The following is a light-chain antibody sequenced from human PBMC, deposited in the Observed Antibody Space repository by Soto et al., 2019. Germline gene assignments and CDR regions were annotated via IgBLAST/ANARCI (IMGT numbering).Light chain of an antibody. J-gene: IGKJ2*01. CDR1: QSVSSTY. CDR3: QQYGSSPYT. CDR2: GAS. Sequence: EIVLTQSPGTLSLSPGERATLSCRASQSVSSTYLAWFQQKPGQAPRLLIYGASSRATGIPDRCSGSGSGTDFTLTISRLEPEDFEVYYCQQYGSSPYTFGHGTKLEIK. V-gene: IGKV3-20*01.